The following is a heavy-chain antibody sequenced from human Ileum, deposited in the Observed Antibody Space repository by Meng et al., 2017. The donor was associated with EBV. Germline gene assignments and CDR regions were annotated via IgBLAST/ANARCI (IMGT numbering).Heavy chain of an antibody. D-gene: IGHD3-22*01. V-gene: IGHV4-28*01. CDR3: ARNVPGTSAYYD. Sequence: GQLQGTVPGLVNPSDTRALTCAVAGYVISSTNWWCWIRQPPGKGLEWIGYIYYSGSTSYNPSLKSRVTMSVDTSKNQFSLNLNSVTAVDTAVYYCARNVPGTSAYYDWGQGTLVTVSS. CDR1: GYVISSTNW. J-gene: IGHJ4*02. CDR2: IYYSGST.